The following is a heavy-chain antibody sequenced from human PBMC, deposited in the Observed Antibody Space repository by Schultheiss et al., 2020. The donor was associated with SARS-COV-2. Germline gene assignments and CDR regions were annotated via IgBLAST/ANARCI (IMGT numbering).Heavy chain of an antibody. CDR1: GFTFSSYA. J-gene: IGHJ4*02. CDR2: ISGSGGST. Sequence: GESLKISCAASGFTFSSYAMSWVRQAPGKGLEWVSAISGSGGSTYYADSVKGRFTISRDNAKNSLYLQMNSLRAEDTAVYYCARDSLKAYYYDSSGYWGTDYWGQGTLVTVSS. D-gene: IGHD3-22*01. V-gene: IGHV3-23*01. CDR3: ARDSLKAYYYDSSGYWGTDY.